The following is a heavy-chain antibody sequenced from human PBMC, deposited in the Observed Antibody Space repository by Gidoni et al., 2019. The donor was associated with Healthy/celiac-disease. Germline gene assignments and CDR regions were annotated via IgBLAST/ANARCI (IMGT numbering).Heavy chain of an antibody. D-gene: IGHD6-19*01. CDR3: SREKSSVAGNLDFDY. CDR1: GGAFSGYY. Sequence: QVQLQQWGAGLWKPSETLALTCAVYGGAFSGYYWSWIRQPTGKGREWIGEINHSGSTNYNPSLKSRVTISVDTSKNQFSQCLSSVTAAATAVYYCSREKSSVAGNLDFDYWGQGTLVTVSS. J-gene: IGHJ4*02. CDR2: INHSGST. V-gene: IGHV4-34*01.